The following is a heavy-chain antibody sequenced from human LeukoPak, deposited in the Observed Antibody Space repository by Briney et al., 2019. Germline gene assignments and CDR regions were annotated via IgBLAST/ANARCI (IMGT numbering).Heavy chain of an antibody. CDR1: GYTFTSYD. J-gene: IGHJ4*02. Sequence: ASVKVSCKASGYTFTSYDISWVRQAPGQGLEWMGWISAYNGNTNYAQKLQGRVTMTTDTSTSTAYMELRSLRSDDTAVYYCARVHYYDSSGYPMPIDYWGQGTLVTVSS. D-gene: IGHD3-22*01. CDR3: ARVHYYDSSGYPMPIDY. CDR2: ISAYNGNT. V-gene: IGHV1-18*01.